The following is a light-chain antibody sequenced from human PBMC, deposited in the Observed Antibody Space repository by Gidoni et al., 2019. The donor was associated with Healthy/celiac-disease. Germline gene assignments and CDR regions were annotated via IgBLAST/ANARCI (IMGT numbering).Light chain of an antibody. CDR2: YGS. V-gene: IGKV1-5*01. CDR1: QKISSW. CDR3: QQYNSYST. Sequence: DIQMTQSPSTLSASVGDRVTITCRDSQKISSWLAWYQQKPGKAPKLLIYYGSSLESGVPSRFSGSGSGTEFTLTIISLQPDDFATYYCQQYNSYSTFGQGTKVEIK. J-gene: IGKJ1*01.